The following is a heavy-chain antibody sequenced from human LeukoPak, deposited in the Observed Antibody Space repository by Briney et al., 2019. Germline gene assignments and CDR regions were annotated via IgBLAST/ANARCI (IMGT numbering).Heavy chain of an antibody. J-gene: IGHJ4*02. D-gene: IGHD6-19*01. V-gene: IGHV3-7*03. CDR1: GFPFSSYS. CDR3: ARGDIAVAGPQYFDY. Sequence: GGSLRLSCAASGFPFSSYSMTWVRQAPGKGLEWVANIKQDGSAKPYVDSVKGRFTISRDNAKNSLFLQMNSLRAEDTAVYYCARGDIAVAGPQYFDYWGQGTLVTVSS. CDR2: IKQDGSAK.